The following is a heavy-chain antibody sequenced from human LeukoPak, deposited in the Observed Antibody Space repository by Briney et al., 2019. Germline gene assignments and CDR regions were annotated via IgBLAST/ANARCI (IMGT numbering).Heavy chain of an antibody. V-gene: IGHV4-4*09. D-gene: IGHD5-12*01. J-gene: IGHJ4*02. CDR2: IYTSGST. CDR3: ARSGYSGYDFNYFDY. Sequence: PSETLSLTCTVSGGSISSYYWNWIRQPPGKGMEWIGYIYTSGSTNYNPSLKSRVTISVDTSKNQFSLKLSSVTAADTAVYYCARSGYSGYDFNYFDYWGQGTLVTVSS. CDR1: GGSISSYY.